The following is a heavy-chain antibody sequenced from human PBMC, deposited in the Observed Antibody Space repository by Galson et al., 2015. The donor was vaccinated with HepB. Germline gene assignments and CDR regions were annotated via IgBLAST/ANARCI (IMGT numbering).Heavy chain of an antibody. D-gene: IGHD4-17*01. CDR2: ISYDGSNK. CDR1: GFTFSSYA. CDR3: AGEVRPYGDPYYYYGMDV. J-gene: IGHJ6*02. Sequence: SLRLSCAASGFTFSSYAMHWVRQAPGKGLEWVAVISYDGSNKYYADSVKGRFTISRDNSKNTLYLQMNSLRAEDTAVYYCAGEVRPYGDPYYYYGMDVWGQGTTVTVSS. V-gene: IGHV3-30-3*01.